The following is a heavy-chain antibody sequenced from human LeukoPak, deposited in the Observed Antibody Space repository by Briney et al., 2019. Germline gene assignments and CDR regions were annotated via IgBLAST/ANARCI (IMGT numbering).Heavy chain of an antibody. Sequence: PSETLSLTCNVSGGPIGGHTFYWDWIRQPPGKGLEWIATIYYNGNTFYNPSLRSRVALSIDMSKSQFSLHLSSVTAADTAVYYCARRCSSATCYTDAFDIWGQGTMVTVSS. V-gene: IGHV4-39*01. J-gene: IGHJ3*02. CDR3: ARRCSSATCYTDAFDI. CDR2: IYYNGNT. D-gene: IGHD2-2*02. CDR1: GGPIGGHTFY.